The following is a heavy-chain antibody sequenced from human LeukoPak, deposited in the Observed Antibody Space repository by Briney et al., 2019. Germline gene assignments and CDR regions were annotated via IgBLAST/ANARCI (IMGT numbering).Heavy chain of an antibody. D-gene: IGHD3-16*02. V-gene: IGHV4-34*01. J-gene: IGHJ5*02. Sequence: SETLSLTCAVYGGSFSGYYWSWIRQPPGKGLEWIGEINHSGSTNYNLSLKSRVTISVDTSKNQFSLKLSSVTAADTAVYYCARAPPQYRDYVWGSYPTMNWFDPWGQGTLVTVSS. CDR1: GGSFSGYY. CDR3: ARAPPQYRDYVWGSYPTMNWFDP. CDR2: INHSGST.